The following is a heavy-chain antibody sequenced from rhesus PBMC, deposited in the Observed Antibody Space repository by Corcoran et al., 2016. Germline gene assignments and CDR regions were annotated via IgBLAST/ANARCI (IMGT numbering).Heavy chain of an antibody. V-gene: IGHV4S10*01. CDR3: ARSIAAAVFDY. Sequence: QVQLQESGPGVVKPSETLSLTCAVSGGSISDSYRWSWIRQPPGKGLEWIGYIYGSSTSTNYNPSLKSRVTFSKDTSKNHFSLKLSSVTAADTAVYYCARSIAAAVFDYWGQGVLVTVSS. CDR2: IYGSSTST. D-gene: IGHD6-25*01. J-gene: IGHJ4*01. CDR1: GGSISDSYR.